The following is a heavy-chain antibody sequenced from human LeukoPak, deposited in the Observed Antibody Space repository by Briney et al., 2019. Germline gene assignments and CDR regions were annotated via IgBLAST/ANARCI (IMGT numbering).Heavy chain of an antibody. D-gene: IGHD2-2*01. Sequence: PGGSLRLSCAASGFTFSSYSMNWVRQAPGKGLEWVSHISSSSSTIYYADSVKGRFTISRDNAKNSLYLQMNSLRAEDTAVYYCARVDRSSAEETVPAATYFDYWGQGTLVTVSS. CDR2: ISSSSSTI. J-gene: IGHJ4*02. CDR1: GFTFSSYS. CDR3: ARVDRSSAEETVPAATYFDY. V-gene: IGHV3-48*01.